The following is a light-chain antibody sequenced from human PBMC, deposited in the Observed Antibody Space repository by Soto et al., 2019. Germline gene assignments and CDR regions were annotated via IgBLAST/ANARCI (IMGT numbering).Light chain of an antibody. Sequence: QSALTQAASVSGSPGQSIAISCTGTRSDIGGYNCVSWYQQHPGRAPKLVIFEVSNRPSGVSNRFSGSKSGNTASLTISGLQPEDEADYYCLSYATSNALLFGGGTKLTVL. J-gene: IGLJ3*02. V-gene: IGLV2-14*01. CDR3: LSYATSNALL. CDR1: RSDIGGYNC. CDR2: EVS.